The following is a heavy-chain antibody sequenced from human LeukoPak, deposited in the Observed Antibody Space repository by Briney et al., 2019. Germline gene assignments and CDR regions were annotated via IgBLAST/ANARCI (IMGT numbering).Heavy chain of an antibody. Sequence: ASVKVSCKASGYTFTGYYMHWVRQAPGQGLEWMGRINPNSGGTNYAQKFQGRVTMTRDTSISTAYMELSRPRSDDTAVYYCARGVYYYYYMDVWGKGTTVTVSS. V-gene: IGHV1-2*06. J-gene: IGHJ6*03. CDR3: ARGVYYYYYMDV. CDR2: INPNSGGT. CDR1: GYTFTGYY.